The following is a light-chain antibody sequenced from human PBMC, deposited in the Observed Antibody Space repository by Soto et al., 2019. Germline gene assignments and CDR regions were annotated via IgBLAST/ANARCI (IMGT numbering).Light chain of an antibody. V-gene: IGKV1-5*03. CDR3: QQYDSAPYT. CDR1: QSISVW. Sequence: DIQMTQSPSTLSASVGDRVTITCRASQSISVWLAWYQQKPWKAPEVLIYKASSLDSVVPSRFSVSGSGTEFTLTISGLQPNDLATHYCQQYDSAPYTFGQGTKLEIK. CDR2: KAS. J-gene: IGKJ2*01.